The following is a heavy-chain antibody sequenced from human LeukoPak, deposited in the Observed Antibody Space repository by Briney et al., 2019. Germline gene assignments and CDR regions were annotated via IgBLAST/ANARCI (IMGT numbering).Heavy chain of an antibody. Sequence: GASVKVSCKASGYTFTGYYMHWVRQAPGQGLEWMGWINPNSGGTNYAQKFQGRVTMTRDTSISTAYMELSRLRSDDTAVYYCARGYCTNGVCLRLNMDVWGKGTTVTVSS. CDR2: INPNSGGT. V-gene: IGHV1-2*02. CDR3: ARGYCTNGVCLRLNMDV. J-gene: IGHJ6*03. CDR1: GYTFTGYY. D-gene: IGHD2-8*01.